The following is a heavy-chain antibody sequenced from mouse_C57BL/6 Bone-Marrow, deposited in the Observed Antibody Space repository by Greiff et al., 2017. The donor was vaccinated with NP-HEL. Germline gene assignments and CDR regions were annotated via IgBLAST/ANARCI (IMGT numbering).Heavy chain of an antibody. Sequence: QVQLQQSGAELVRPGTSVKVSCKASGYAFTNYLIEWVKQRPGQGLEWIGVINPGSGGTNYNEKFKGKATLTADKSSSTAYMQLSSLTSEDSAVYFCARGVTTVVGDWYFDVWGTGTTVTVSS. J-gene: IGHJ1*03. CDR3: ARGVTTVVGDWYFDV. CDR2: INPGSGGT. D-gene: IGHD1-1*01. CDR1: GYAFTNYL. V-gene: IGHV1-54*01.